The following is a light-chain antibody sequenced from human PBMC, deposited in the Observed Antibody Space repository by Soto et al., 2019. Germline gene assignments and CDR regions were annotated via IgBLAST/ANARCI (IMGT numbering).Light chain of an antibody. Sequence: QAVVTQPPSTSGTPGQRVTISCSGSSSNIGRNYVYWYQQLPGTAPKLLIYRNNQRPSGVPDRFSGSKSGTSASLAISGLRSEDEADYYCAAWDTSLSALVFGTGTKVTVL. CDR3: AAWDTSLSALV. CDR2: RNN. J-gene: IGLJ1*01. V-gene: IGLV1-47*01. CDR1: SSNIGRNY.